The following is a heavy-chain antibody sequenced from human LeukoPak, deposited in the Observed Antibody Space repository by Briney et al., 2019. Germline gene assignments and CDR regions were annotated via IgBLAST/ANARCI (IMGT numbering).Heavy chain of an antibody. CDR1: GGSLSGYY. V-gene: IGHV4-34*01. D-gene: IGHD2-21*01. Sequence: PSETLSLTCAVYGGSLSGYYWSWIRQPPGKGLEWIGEINHSGSTNYNPSLKSRVTISVDTSKNQFSLKLSSVTAADTAVYYCARGRPISHGIDYWGQGTLVTVSS. CDR2: INHSGST. J-gene: IGHJ4*02. CDR3: ARGRPISHGIDY.